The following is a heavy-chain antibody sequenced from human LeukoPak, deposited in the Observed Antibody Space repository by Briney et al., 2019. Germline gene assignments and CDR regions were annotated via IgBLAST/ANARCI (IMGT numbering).Heavy chain of an antibody. J-gene: IGHJ2*01. CDR2: IKQDGSEK. Sequence: GGSLRLSCAASGFTFSSYWMSWVRQAPGKGLEWVANIKQDGSEKYYVDSVKGRFTISRDNAKNSLYLQMNSLRAEDTAVYYCATQNDYGDYDAYWYFDLWGRGTLDTVSS. D-gene: IGHD4-17*01. CDR1: GFTFSSYW. V-gene: IGHV3-7*01. CDR3: ATQNDYGDYDAYWYFDL.